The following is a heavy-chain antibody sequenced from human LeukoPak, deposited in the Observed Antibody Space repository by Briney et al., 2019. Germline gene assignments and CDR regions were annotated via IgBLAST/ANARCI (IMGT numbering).Heavy chain of an antibody. CDR1: GCTFTGYY. D-gene: IGHD5-18*01. V-gene: IGHV1-2*02. CDR2: INPNSGGT. J-gene: IGHJ4*02. Sequence: ASVKVSCKASGCTFTGYYMHWVRQAPGQGLEWMGWINPNSGGTNYAQKFQGRVTMTRDTSISTAYMELSRLRSDDTAVYYCARALYSYGYHPDYWGQGTLVTVSS. CDR3: ARALYSYGYHPDY.